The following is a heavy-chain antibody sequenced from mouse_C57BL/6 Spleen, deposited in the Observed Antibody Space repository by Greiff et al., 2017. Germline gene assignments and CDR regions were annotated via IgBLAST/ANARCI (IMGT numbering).Heavy chain of an antibody. Sequence: QVQLQQSGAELVKPGASVKISCNASGYAFSSYWMNWVKQRPGTGLEWIGQIYPGDGDTNYNGKVKGKATLTAAKSSSTAYMQLSSLTSEDSAVYFCARSRGSGSGFAYWGQGTLVTVSA. V-gene: IGHV1-80*01. CDR3: ARSRGSGSGFAY. D-gene: IGHD3-2*02. J-gene: IGHJ3*01. CDR2: IYPGDGDT. CDR1: GYAFSSYW.